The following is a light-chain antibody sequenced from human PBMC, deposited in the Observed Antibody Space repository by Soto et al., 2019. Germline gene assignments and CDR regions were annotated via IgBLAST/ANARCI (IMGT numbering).Light chain of an antibody. J-gene: IGKJ1*01. V-gene: IGKV3-11*01. Sequence: EIVLTQSQATLSLSPGERATLSCRASQSVSSYLAWYQQKPGQVPRLVIYDASNRATGIPGRFSGSGSGTDFTLTISSLEPEDFGLYYCQQRSSWPRTFGQGTKVEIK. CDR3: QQRSSWPRT. CDR1: QSVSSY. CDR2: DAS.